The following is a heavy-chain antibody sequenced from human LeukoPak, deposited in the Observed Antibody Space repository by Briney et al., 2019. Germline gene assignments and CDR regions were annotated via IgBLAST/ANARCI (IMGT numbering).Heavy chain of an antibody. V-gene: IGHV1-2*02. CDR3: ARELNYDSSGYYFDY. CDR1: GYTFTSYG. D-gene: IGHD3-22*01. Sequence: ASVKVSCKASGYTFTSYGISWVRQAPGQGLEWMGWINPNGGGTNYAQKFQGRVTMTRDTSISTAYMELSRLRSDDTAVYYCARELNYDSSGYYFDYWGQGTLVTVSS. CDR2: INPNGGGT. J-gene: IGHJ4*02.